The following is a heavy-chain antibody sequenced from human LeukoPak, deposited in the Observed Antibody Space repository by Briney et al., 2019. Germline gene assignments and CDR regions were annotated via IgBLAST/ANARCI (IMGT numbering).Heavy chain of an antibody. D-gene: IGHD6-13*01. CDR1: GGSFSGYY. Sequence: SETLSLTCAVYGGSFSGYYWSWIRQPPGKGLEWIGEINHSGSTNYNPSLKSRVTISVDTSKNQFSLKLSSVTAADTAVYYCARAVLSGSSSFFYVPDAFDIWGQGTMVTVSS. CDR2: INHSGST. V-gene: IGHV4-34*01. J-gene: IGHJ3*02. CDR3: ARAVLSGSSSFFYVPDAFDI.